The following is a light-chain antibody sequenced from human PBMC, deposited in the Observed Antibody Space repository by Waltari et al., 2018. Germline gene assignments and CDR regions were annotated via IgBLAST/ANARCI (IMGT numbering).Light chain of an antibody. CDR2: DAS. CDR3: QKYGTLPAT. Sequence: IVLTQSPGTLSLSPGERAPLSCRARQSVSKYLACYHQKPGQAPRLLIYDASTRATGIPDRFSATGWGTDFSLSISRLEPEDFAVYYCQKYGTLPATFGQGTKVQMK. CDR1: QSVSKY. J-gene: IGKJ1*01. V-gene: IGKV3-20*01.